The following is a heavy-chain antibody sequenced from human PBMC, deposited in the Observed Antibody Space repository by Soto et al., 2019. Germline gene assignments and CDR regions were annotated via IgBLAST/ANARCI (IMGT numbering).Heavy chain of an antibody. CDR1: GFTFTSSA. Sequence: ASVKVSCKASGFTFTSSAVQWVRQARGQRLEWIGWIVVGSGNTNYAQKFQERVTITRDMSTSTAYMELSSLRSEDTAVYYCAAGGYCSSTSCYLLGMDVWGQGTTVTVSS. J-gene: IGHJ6*02. CDR3: AAGGYCSSTSCYLLGMDV. D-gene: IGHD2-2*01. CDR2: IVVGSGNT. V-gene: IGHV1-58*01.